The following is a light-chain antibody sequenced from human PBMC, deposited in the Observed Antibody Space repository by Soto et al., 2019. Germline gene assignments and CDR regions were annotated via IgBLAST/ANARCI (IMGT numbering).Light chain of an antibody. V-gene: IGKV1-5*03. Sequence: DIQMTQSPSTLSASVGDRFTITCLSSQTISSWLAWYQQKPGKAPKLLIYKASTLKSGVPSRFSGSGSGTEFTLTISSLQPDDFATYYCQQYNSYSPITFGGGTKVDIK. CDR2: KAS. CDR3: QQYNSYSPIT. J-gene: IGKJ4*01. CDR1: QTISSW.